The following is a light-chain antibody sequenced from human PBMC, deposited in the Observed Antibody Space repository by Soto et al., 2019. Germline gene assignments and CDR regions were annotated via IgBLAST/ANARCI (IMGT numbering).Light chain of an antibody. CDR1: QSVSSY. J-gene: IGKJ5*01. CDR2: DAS. CDR3: QQRSNWPPIT. V-gene: IGKV3-11*01. Sequence: ILLTQSPATLSLSPGEISTLSCSASQSVSSYLAWYQQKPGQAPRLLIYDASSRATGIPARFSGSGSGTDFTLTISSLEPEDFAVYYCQQRSNWPPITFGQGTRLENK.